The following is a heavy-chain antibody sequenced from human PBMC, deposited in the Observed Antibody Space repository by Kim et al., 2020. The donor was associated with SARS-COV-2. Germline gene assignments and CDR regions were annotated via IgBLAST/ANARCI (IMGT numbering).Heavy chain of an antibody. CDR3: AKDARYYGMDV. CDR2: IIPILGIA. Sequence: SVKVSCKASGGTFSSYAISWVRQAPGQGLEWMGRIIPILGIANYAQKFQGRVTITADKSTSTAYMELSSLRSEDTAVYYCAKDARYYGMDVWGQGTTVTVSS. J-gene: IGHJ6*02. CDR1: GGTFSSYA. V-gene: IGHV1-69*04.